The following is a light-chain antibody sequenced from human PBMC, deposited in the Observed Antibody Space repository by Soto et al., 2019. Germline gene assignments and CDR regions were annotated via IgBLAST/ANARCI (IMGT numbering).Light chain of an antibody. CDR1: STDVGGYNY. CDR2: EVN. J-gene: IGLJ1*01. CDR3: CSYTSTETPFV. Sequence: QSALAQPSSVSGSPGQSITISCTGTSTDVGGYNYVSWYQHHPGKGPKLIIYEVNNRPSGVSDRFSGSMSGNKASLTISNLEAEDESDYYCCSYTSTETPFVFGTGTKVTVL. V-gene: IGLV2-14*01.